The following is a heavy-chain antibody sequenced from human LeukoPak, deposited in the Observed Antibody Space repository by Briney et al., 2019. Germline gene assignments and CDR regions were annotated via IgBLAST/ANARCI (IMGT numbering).Heavy chain of an antibody. D-gene: IGHD3-22*01. Sequence: GGSLRLSCAASGFTFSSYAMSWVRQAPGKGLEWVSGISGSGDNTYYADSVKGRFTISRDDSKNTLYVQVDSLGTEDTAAYYCAKGSYYDSSGSFYFDYWGQGTLVTVSS. CDR2: ISGSGDNT. CDR1: GFTFSSYA. CDR3: AKGSYYDSSGSFYFDY. V-gene: IGHV3-23*01. J-gene: IGHJ4*02.